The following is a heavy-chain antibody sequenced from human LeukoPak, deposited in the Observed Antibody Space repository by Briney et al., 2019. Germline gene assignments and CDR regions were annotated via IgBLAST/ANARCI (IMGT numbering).Heavy chain of an antibody. CDR3: AKCLSGSYSSDY. Sequence: AGGSLRLSCAASGFTFSGSAMHWVRQASGKGLEWVGRIRSKANSYAAAYAASVKGRFTISRDNSKNTLYLQMNSLRAEDTAVYYCAKCLSGSYSSDYWGQGTLVTVSS. CDR2: IRSKANSYAA. J-gene: IGHJ4*02. CDR1: GFTFSGSA. D-gene: IGHD3-10*01. V-gene: IGHV3-73*01.